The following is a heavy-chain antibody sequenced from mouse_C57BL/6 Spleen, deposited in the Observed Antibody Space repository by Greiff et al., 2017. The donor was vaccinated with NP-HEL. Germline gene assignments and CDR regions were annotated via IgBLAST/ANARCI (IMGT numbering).Heavy chain of an antibody. Sequence: VQLQQSGAELVRPGASVTLSCKASGYTFTDYEMHWVKQTPVHGLEWIGAIDPETGGTAYNQKFKGKAILTADKSSSTAYMELRSLTSEDSAVYYCTRSLLRRGFDYWGQGTTLTVSS. CDR3: TRSLLRRGFDY. D-gene: IGHD3-2*02. CDR2: IDPETGGT. CDR1: GYTFTDYE. J-gene: IGHJ2*01. V-gene: IGHV1-15*01.